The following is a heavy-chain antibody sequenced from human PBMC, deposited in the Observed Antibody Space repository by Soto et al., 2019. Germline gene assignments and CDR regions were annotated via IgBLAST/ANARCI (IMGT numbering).Heavy chain of an antibody. J-gene: IGHJ4*02. D-gene: IGHD4-4*01. V-gene: IGHV4-39*01. CDR1: GGSSSSSSYS. CDR2: IYYSGNT. CDR3: VSQRTTVITQAYFDY. Sequence: SETLSLTCTVSGGSSSSSSYSCDWILQPPGKGLEWIGTIYYSGNTYYNPSLKSRVTISVDTSKNQLSLKLSSVTPADTAVYFCVSQRTTVITQAYFDYWAQGALVTVSS.